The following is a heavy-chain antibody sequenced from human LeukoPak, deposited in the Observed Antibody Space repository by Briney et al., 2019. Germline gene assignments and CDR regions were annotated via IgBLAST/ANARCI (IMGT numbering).Heavy chain of an antibody. V-gene: IGHV1-8*01. CDR1: GYTFTSYD. Sequence: ASVKVSCKASGYTFTSYDINSVRQATGQGLXWMGWMNPNSGNTGYAQKFQGRVTMTRNTSITTAYMQLSSLRSEDTAVYYCARPLRWTDAFDIWGQGTMVTVSS. CDR3: ARPLRWTDAFDI. D-gene: IGHD4-23*01. CDR2: MNPNSGNT. J-gene: IGHJ3*02.